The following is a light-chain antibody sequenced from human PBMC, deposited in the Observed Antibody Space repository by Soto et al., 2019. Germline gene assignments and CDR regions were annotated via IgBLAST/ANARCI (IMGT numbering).Light chain of an antibody. CDR2: GTS. CDR3: QQYGSSSWT. CDR1: QSVSSSY. J-gene: IGKJ1*01. V-gene: IGKV3-20*01. Sequence: EIVFTHSPGTLSLSPGERATLSCRASQSVSSSYLAWYQQKPGQAPRPLIYGTSSRATAIPDRFSGSGSGTDFTLTISRLEPEDFAVYYCQQYGSSSWTFGQGTKVDIK.